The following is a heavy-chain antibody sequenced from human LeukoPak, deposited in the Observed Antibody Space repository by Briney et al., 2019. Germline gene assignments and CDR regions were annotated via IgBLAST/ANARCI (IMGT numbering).Heavy chain of an antibody. CDR2: ISGGGGST. Sequence: GGSLRLSCAASGFTFSSYAMSWVRQAPGKGLEWVSAISGGGGSTYYADSVKGRFTISRDNANNSLFLQMSSLRAEDTAVYYCAGHTLTYYYYMDVWGKGTTVTISS. J-gene: IGHJ6*03. D-gene: IGHD5-18*01. V-gene: IGHV3-23*01. CDR1: GFTFSSYA. CDR3: AGHTLTYYYYMDV.